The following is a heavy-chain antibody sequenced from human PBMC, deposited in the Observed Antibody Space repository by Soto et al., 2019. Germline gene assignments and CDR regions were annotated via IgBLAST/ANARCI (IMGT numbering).Heavy chain of an antibody. D-gene: IGHD2-21*02. CDR2: VFYSGAT. J-gene: IGHJ4*02. V-gene: IGHV4-30-4*01. CDR3: ARAGFSYGPLLF. CDR1: GGPIKTGDYY. Sequence: SETLSLTCNVSGGPIKTGDYYWNWIRQPPGKGLEWIGYVFYSGATNYSPSLKSRAAISMDTSKNQFSLSLTSVTAADTAVYYCARAGFSYGPLLFWGQGIRVTVSS.